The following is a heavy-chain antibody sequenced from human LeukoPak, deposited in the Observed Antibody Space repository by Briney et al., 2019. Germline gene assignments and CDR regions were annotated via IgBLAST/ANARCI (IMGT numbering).Heavy chain of an antibody. CDR2: ISAYNGNT. Sequence: ASVKVSCKASGYTFTSYGISWVRQAPGQGLEWMGWISAYNGNTNYARKLQGRVTMTTDTSTSTAYMELRSLRSDDTAVYYCARDEGYCSSTSCYSIDYWGQGTLVTVSS. J-gene: IGHJ4*02. D-gene: IGHD2-2*01. V-gene: IGHV1-18*01. CDR1: GYTFTSYG. CDR3: ARDEGYCSSTSCYSIDY.